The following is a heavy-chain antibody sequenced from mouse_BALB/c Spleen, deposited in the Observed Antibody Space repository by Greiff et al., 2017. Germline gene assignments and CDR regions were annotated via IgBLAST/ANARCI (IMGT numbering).Heavy chain of an antibody. V-gene: IGHV2-9*02. CDR3: ARDRQGYDGGYAMDY. D-gene: IGHD2-2*01. CDR2: IWAGGST. CDR1: GFSLTSYG. Sequence: VQRVESGPGLVAPSQSLSITCTVSGFSLTSYGVHWVRQPPGKGLEWLGVIWAGGSTNYNSALMSRLSISKDNSKSQVFLKMNSLQTDDTAMYYCARDRQGYDGGYAMDYWGQGTSVTVSS. J-gene: IGHJ4*01.